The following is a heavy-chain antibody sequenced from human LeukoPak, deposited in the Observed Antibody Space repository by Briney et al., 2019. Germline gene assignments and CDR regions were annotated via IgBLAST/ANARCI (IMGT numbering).Heavy chain of an antibody. CDR1: GYSFTSYW. CDR3: ARLLWFGEAYYFDY. D-gene: IGHD3-10*01. CDR2: IYPGDSDT. V-gene: IGHV5-51*01. Sequence: GESLKISCQGSGYSFTSYWIGWGRQMPGKGLEWMGIIYPGDSDTRYSPSFQGQVTISADKSISPAYLQWSSLKASDTAMYYCARLLWFGEAYYFDYWGQGTLVTVSS. J-gene: IGHJ4*02.